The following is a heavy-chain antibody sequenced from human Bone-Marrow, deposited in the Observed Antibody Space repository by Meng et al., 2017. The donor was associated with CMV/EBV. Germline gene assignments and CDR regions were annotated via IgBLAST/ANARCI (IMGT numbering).Heavy chain of an antibody. D-gene: IGHD3-10*01. CDR2: IYRDGSA. J-gene: IGHJ4*02. Sequence: GESLKISCTASGFTVNNNYMSWVRQAPGKGLDWVSVIYRDGSAYYAESVKGRFTISRDNSRNTLYLQMSSLRTEDTAVYYCARDYRGPLGYWGQGTLVTVSS. V-gene: IGHV3-66*02. CDR1: GFTVNNNY. CDR3: ARDYRGPLGY.